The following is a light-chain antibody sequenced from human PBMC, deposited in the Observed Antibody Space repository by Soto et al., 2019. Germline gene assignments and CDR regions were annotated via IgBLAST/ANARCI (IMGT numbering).Light chain of an antibody. CDR1: SSNIGAGYD. J-gene: IGLJ1*01. CDR2: ANK. CDR3: QSYDTSPSGYV. Sequence: QSVLTQPPSVSGAPGQRVTISCTGSSSNIGAGYDVHWYQQVPGTAPKLLIYANKKRPAGVPDRFSASKSGTSASLAITGLQAEDEADYYCQSYDTSPSGYVFGTGTKVTVL. V-gene: IGLV1-40*01.